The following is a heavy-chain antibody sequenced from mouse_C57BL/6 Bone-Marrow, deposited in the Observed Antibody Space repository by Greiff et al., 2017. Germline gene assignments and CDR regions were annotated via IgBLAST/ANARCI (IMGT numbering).Heavy chain of an antibody. V-gene: IGHV14-4*01. CDR2: IDPENGDT. J-gene: IGHJ2*01. CDR1: GFNIKDDY. Sequence: VQLQQSGAELVRPGASVKLSCTASGFNIKDDYMHWVKQRPEQGLEWIGWIDPENGDTEYASKFQGKATITADTSSNTAYLQLSSLTSEDTAVYYCTTTYGRRAPWGQGTTLTVSS. D-gene: IGHD1-1*01. CDR3: TTTYGRRAP.